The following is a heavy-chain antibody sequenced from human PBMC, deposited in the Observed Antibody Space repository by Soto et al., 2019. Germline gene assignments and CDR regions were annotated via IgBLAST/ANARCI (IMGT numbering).Heavy chain of an antibody. CDR2: IRSYGGNI. V-gene: IGHV3-64*01. D-gene: IGHD3-10*01. J-gene: IGHJ6*03. CDR1: GFTIGAYC. Sequence: EVQLVESGGGLVQPGDSLRLSCAASGFTIGAYCFHWVRQAPGKALEYMSAIRSYGGNIYYANSVKGRFIISRDNSKNTLYLQMGSLRAEDMGVYYCARDVGSGNYYKGVYYYYYMAVWCKGTTVTVAS. CDR3: ARDVGSGNYYKGVYYYYYMAV.